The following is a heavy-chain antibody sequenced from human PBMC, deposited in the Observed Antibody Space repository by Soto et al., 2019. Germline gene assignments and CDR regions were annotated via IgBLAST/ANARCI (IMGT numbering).Heavy chain of an antibody. CDR2: INHSGST. Sequence: QVQLQQWGAGLLKPSETLSLTCGVYGGSFSGYYWSWIRQPPGKGLEWIGKINHSGSTSYNPSLKRRVTISIDTSKNQFSLKMNYVTAADTAVYFCARLLEPPDYWGQGTLVTVSS. CDR3: ARLLEPPDY. CDR1: GGSFSGYY. D-gene: IGHD3-3*01. J-gene: IGHJ4*02. V-gene: IGHV4-34*01.